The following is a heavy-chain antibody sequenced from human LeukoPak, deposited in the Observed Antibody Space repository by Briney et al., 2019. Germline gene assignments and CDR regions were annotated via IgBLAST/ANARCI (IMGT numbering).Heavy chain of an antibody. Sequence: PGRSLRLSCAASGFTFSSYAMHWVRQAPGKGLEWVAVISYDGSNKYYADSVKGRFTISRDNSKNTLYLQMNSLRAEDTAVYYCVRGGYGSDPFDYWGQGTLVTVSS. J-gene: IGHJ4*02. CDR2: ISYDGSNK. D-gene: IGHD3-10*01. CDR3: VRGGYGSDPFDY. CDR1: GFTFSSYA. V-gene: IGHV3-30-3*01.